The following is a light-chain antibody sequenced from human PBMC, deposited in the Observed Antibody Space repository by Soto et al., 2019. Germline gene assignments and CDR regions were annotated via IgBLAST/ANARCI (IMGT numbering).Light chain of an antibody. CDR2: GVH. CDR3: TAFSANRVYL. Sequence: QSALTQPISVSGSPVQSITISFTGNINDIGTYDYVCWYQQHPGKAPRLLIHGVHNRSPGISGRFSASKSGLTASLTISGLQAEDEADYYCTAFSANRVYLFGPGTKVTVL. V-gene: IGLV2-14*01. J-gene: IGLJ1*01. CDR1: INDIGTYDY.